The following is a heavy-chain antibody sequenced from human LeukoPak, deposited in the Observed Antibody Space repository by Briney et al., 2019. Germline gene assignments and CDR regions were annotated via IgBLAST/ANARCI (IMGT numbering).Heavy chain of an antibody. CDR3: ARVVRSPNIVGATWVGHFDY. CDR1: GYSISGGYY. J-gene: IGHJ4*02. Sequence: SETLSLTCAVSGYSISGGYYWGWIRQSPGKGLEWIASIFHTGSIYYNPSLKSRVTLSVDMSKNQFSLKLISVTAADTAVYYCARVVRSPNIVGATWVGHFDYWGQGTLVIVSS. D-gene: IGHD1-26*01. CDR2: IFHTGSI. V-gene: IGHV4-38-2*01.